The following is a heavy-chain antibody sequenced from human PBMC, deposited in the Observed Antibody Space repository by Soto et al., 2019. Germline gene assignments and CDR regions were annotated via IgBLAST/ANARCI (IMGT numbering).Heavy chain of an antibody. CDR1: GFTFSSYA. Sequence: GGSLRLSCAASGFTFSSYAMSWVRQAPGKGPEWVSAISGSGGSTYYADSVKGRFTISRDNSKNTLYLQMNSLRAEDTAVYYCAKDLLVESILLWFGGTLDYWGQGTLVTVSS. J-gene: IGHJ4*02. D-gene: IGHD3-10*01. V-gene: IGHV3-23*01. CDR3: AKDLLVESILLWFGGTLDY. CDR2: ISGSGGST.